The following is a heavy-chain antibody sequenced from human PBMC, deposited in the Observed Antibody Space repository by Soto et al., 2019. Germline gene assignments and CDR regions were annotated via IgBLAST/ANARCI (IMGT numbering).Heavy chain of an antibody. CDR3: ARVASLAAFY. CDR1: GFTFSSYW. CDR2: IKQDGNEK. Sequence: EVQLVESGGGLVQPGGSLRLSCADSGFTFSSYWMSWVRQAPGKGLEWAANIKQDGNEKYYVDSVKGRFTISRDNAKNSLYLQMNSLRAEDTAVYYCARVASLAAFYWGQGTLVTVSS. V-gene: IGHV3-7*05. D-gene: IGHD6-6*01. J-gene: IGHJ4*02.